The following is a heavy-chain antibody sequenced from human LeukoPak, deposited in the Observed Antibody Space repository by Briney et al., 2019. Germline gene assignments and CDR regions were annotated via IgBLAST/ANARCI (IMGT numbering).Heavy chain of an antibody. V-gene: IGHV4-34*01. CDR1: GGSFSGYY. Sequence: PSETLSLTCAVYGGSFSGYYWSWIRQPPGKGLEWSGEINDSGSTNYNPSLKSRVTISVDTSKNQFSLKLSSVTAAPTAVYYCARGRNYYGSGSYYAWFDPWGQGTLVTVSS. CDR2: INDSGST. D-gene: IGHD3-10*01. CDR3: ARGRNYYGSGSYYAWFDP. J-gene: IGHJ5*02.